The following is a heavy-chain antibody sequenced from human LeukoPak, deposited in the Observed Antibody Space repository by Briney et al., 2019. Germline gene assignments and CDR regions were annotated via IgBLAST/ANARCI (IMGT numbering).Heavy chain of an antibody. CDR3: AREAVTTADY. J-gene: IGHJ4*02. V-gene: IGHV3-21*01. CDR2: ISSSSSYI. Sequence: PGGSLRLSCAASGFTVSDKYMTWVRQAPGKGLEWVSSISSSSSYIYYADSVKGRFTISRDNAKNSLYLQMNSLRAEDTAVYYCAREAVTTADYWGQGTLVTVSS. D-gene: IGHD4-17*01. CDR1: GFTVSDKY.